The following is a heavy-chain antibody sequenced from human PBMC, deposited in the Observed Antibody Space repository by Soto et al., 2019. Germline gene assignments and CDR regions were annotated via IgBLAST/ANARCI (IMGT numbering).Heavy chain of an antibody. Sequence: SETLSLTCTVSGGSISSYYWSWIRQPPGKGLEWIGYIYYSGSTNYNPPLKSRVTISVDTSKNQFSLKLSSVTAADTAVYYCARTHYAGLRGNYFDYWGQGTLVTVSS. CDR1: GGSISSYY. D-gene: IGHD4-17*01. J-gene: IGHJ4*02. CDR3: ARTHYAGLRGNYFDY. CDR2: IYYSGST. V-gene: IGHV4-59*01.